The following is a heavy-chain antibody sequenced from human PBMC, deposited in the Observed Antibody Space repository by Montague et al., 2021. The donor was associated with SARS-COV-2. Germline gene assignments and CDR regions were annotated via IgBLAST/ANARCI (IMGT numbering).Heavy chain of an antibody. CDR2: ISISGST. Sequence: TPSLTCTVSGGSISSCSYYWSWIRQPAGKGLEWIGRISISGSTNYNPSLKSRVTISVDTYKNQFSLTLSSVTAADTAVYYCARDIAVACLFDYWGQGTLVTVSS. D-gene: IGHD6-19*01. V-gene: IGHV4-61*02. CDR1: GGSISSCSYY. CDR3: ARDIAVACLFDY. J-gene: IGHJ4*02.